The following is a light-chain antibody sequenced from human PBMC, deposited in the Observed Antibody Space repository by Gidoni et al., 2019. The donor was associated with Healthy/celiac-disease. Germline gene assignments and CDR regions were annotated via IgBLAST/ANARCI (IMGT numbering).Light chain of an antibody. CDR3: QQSYSTPWT. J-gene: IGKJ1*01. CDR1: QSISSY. CDR2: AAS. Sequence: DIQMTQHPSSLSASAGDRVTITCRASQSISSYLNWYQQKPGKAPKLLIYAASSLQSGVPSRFSGSGSGTDFTLTISSLQPEDFATYYCQQSYSTPWTFGQGTKVEIK. V-gene: IGKV1-39*01.